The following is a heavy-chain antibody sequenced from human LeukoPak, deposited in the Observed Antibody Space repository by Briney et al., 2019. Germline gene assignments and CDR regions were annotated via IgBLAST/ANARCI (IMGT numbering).Heavy chain of an antibody. V-gene: IGHV1-8*03. Sequence: AAVKVSCKAFGYTFTSYDINWVRQATGQGVGWMGWMNPNSGNTGYAQKFQDRVTLTRNTSITTTYMELSSLRSEDTAVYYCARRSAYGSGSYYVDYWGQGTLVTVSS. CDR3: ARRSAYGSGSYYVDY. D-gene: IGHD3-10*01. J-gene: IGHJ4*02. CDR1: GYTFTSYD. CDR2: MNPNSGNT.